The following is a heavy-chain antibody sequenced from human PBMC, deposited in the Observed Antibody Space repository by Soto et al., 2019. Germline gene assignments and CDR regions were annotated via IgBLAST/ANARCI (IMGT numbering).Heavy chain of an antibody. V-gene: IGHV4-34*01. CDR1: GWSFSDYY. CDR2: IHHSGST. Sequence: ETLALTCAVYGWSFSDYYWTWIRQPAGKGLEWIGKIHHSGSTNYNPSLKSRVAISEDTSKNQFSLILNSVTAADTAVYYCARPREQWQYDAFDIWGQGTMVTVSS. D-gene: IGHD1-26*01. J-gene: IGHJ3*02. CDR3: ARPREQWQYDAFDI.